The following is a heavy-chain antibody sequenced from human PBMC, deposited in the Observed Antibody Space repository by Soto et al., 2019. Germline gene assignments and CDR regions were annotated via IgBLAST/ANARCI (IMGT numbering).Heavy chain of an antibody. CDR3: AKLSGFDWLPSYYYYMDV. CDR1: GYTLTELS. CDR2: FDPEDGET. J-gene: IGHJ6*03. V-gene: IGHV1-24*01. Sequence: ASVKVSCKVSGYTLTELSMHWVRQAPGKGLEWKGGFDPEDGETIYAQKFQGRVTMTEDTSTDTVYMELSSLRAEDTAVYYFAKLSGFDWLPSYYYYMDVWGKGTTVTVSS. D-gene: IGHD3-9*01.